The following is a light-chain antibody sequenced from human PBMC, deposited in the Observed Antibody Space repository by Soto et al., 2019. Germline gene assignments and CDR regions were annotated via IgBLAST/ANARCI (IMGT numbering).Light chain of an antibody. CDR2: GAS. V-gene: IGKV3-15*01. CDR1: QSVSGN. J-gene: IGKJ1*01. CDR3: QQYNNWPPLT. Sequence: EIVMTQSPATLSVSPGERATLSCRASQSVSGNLAWYQQKPGQAPRLLIYGASTRATGIPARFSGSGSGTGFTLTISTLQSEDFAVYYCQQYNNWPPLTFGQGTKVEIK.